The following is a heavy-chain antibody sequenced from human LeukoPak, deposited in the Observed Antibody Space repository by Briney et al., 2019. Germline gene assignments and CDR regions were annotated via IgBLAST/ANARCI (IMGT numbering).Heavy chain of an antibody. J-gene: IGHJ3*02. CDR2: ISGYNGNT. Sequence: ASVKVSCKASGYTFTSYGISWVRQAPGKGLEWMGWISGYNGNTNYAQKLQGRVTMTTDTSTSTVYMELRSLRSDDTAVYYCARATPGDSSYDSVSRLAFDIWGQGTMVTVSS. V-gene: IGHV1-18*01. CDR3: ARATPGDSSYDSVSRLAFDI. CDR1: GYTFTSYG. D-gene: IGHD3-22*01.